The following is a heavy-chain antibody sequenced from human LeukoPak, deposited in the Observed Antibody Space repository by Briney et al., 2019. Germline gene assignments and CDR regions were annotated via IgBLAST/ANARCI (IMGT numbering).Heavy chain of an antibody. CDR2: TYYRSKWYN. CDR1: GDSVSSNSAA. D-gene: IGHD3-22*01. Sequence: SQTLSLTCAISGDSVSSNSAAWNWIRQSPSRGLEWLGRTYYRSKWYNDYAVSVKSRITINPDTSKNQFSLQLNSVTPEDTAVYYCASSPNYYDSSGYLTYYFDYWGQGTLVTVSS. J-gene: IGHJ4*02. V-gene: IGHV6-1*01. CDR3: ASSPNYYDSSGYLTYYFDY.